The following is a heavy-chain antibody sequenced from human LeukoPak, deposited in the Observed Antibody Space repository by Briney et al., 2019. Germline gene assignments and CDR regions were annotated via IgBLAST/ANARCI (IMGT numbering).Heavy chain of an antibody. Sequence: VGSLRLSCAASGFTFSSYAMSWVRQAPGKGLKWVSAISGSGGSTYYADSVKGRFTISRDNSKNTLYLQMNSLRAEDTAVYYCAKDVILYYYDSSGYYSYWGQGTLVTVSS. CDR3: AKDVILYYYDSSGYYSY. V-gene: IGHV3-23*01. J-gene: IGHJ4*02. CDR1: GFTFSSYA. CDR2: ISGSGGST. D-gene: IGHD3-22*01.